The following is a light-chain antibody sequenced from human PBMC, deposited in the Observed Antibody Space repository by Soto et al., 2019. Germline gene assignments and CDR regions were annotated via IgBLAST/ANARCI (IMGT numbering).Light chain of an antibody. CDR2: EAS. Sequence: DIQMTQSPSTLSASVGDRVTITCRASQSISGSLAWYQKKPGKAPKLLLYEASNLKSGVPSRFSGSGSGTEYTLTISSLQPDDSASYYCQQYNGYWTFGKGTRVEIK. J-gene: IGKJ1*01. V-gene: IGKV1-5*03. CDR1: QSISGS. CDR3: QQYNGYWT.